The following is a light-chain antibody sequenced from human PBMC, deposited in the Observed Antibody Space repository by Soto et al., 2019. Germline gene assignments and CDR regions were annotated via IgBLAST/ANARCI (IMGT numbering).Light chain of an antibody. CDR3: SSYTSSGTHV. CDR2: DVS. V-gene: IGLV2-14*01. J-gene: IGLJ1*01. CDR1: SSAVGGYDY. Sequence: QSVLTQPASVSGSPGQSITISCTGTSSAVGGYDYVSWYQQHPGKAPKLMIYDVSNRPSGVSNRFSGSKSGNTASLTISGLQAEDEADYFCSSYTSSGTHVFGTGTKVTVL.